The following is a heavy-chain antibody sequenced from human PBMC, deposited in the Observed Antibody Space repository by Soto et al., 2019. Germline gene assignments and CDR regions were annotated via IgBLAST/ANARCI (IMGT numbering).Heavy chain of an antibody. CDR2: IIPIFGTA. D-gene: IGHD3-22*01. J-gene: IGHJ4*02. CDR3: ARDGYYYDSSGSPAGIDY. V-gene: IGHV1-69*13. Sequence: ASVKVSCKASGGTFSRYAISWVRQAPGQGLEWMGGIIPIFGTANYAQKFQGRVTITADESTSTAYMELSSLRSEDTAVYYCARDGYYYDSSGSPAGIDYWGQGTLVTVS. CDR1: GGTFSRYA.